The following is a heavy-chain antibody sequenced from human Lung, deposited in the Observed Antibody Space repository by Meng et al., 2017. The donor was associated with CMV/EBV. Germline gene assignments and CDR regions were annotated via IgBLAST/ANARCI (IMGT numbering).Heavy chain of an antibody. CDR3: VRDDGMGLDAFDI. CDR1: GDIVSSNSAA. D-gene: IGHD3-16*01. J-gene: IGHJ3*02. Sequence: SXTXSLXXAISGDIVSSNSAAWNWIRQSPSRGLEWLGRTYYRSRWYNDYAPSVKSRITINPDTSKNQFSLQLHSVTPEDTAVYYCVRDDGMGLDAFDIWGQGTXVTVAS. V-gene: IGHV6-1*01. CDR2: TYYRSRWYN.